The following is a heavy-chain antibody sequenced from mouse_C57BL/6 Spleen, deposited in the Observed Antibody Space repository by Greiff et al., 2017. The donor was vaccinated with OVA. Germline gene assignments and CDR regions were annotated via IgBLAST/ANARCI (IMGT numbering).Heavy chain of an antibody. J-gene: IGHJ4*01. D-gene: IGHD2-5*01. CDR1: GYTFTEYT. V-gene: IGHV1-62-2*01. CDR2: FYPGSGSI. CDR3: ARHAYSNSYYYAMDY. Sequence: LVESGAELVKPGASVKLSCKASGYTFTEYTIHWVKQRSGQGLEWIGWFYPGSGSIKYNEKFKDKATLTADKSSSTVYMELSRLTSEDSAVYVWARHAYSNSYYYAMDYWGQGTSVTVSS.